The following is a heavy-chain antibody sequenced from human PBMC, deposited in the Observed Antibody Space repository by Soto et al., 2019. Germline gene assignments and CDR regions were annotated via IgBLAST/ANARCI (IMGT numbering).Heavy chain of an antibody. CDR3: ARIKLVEWFFINVDVYDMDV. J-gene: IGHJ6*02. D-gene: IGHD3-3*01. CDR1: GFTFSSYA. V-gene: IGHV3-48*02. Sequence: GGSLRLSCAASGFTFSSYAMSWVRQAPGKGLECIAYISSSGATIQDADSVKGRFTVSRDNARNSVSLQMDSLRDEDAAVYYCARIKLVEWFFINVDVYDMDVWGQGTPVTVSS. CDR2: ISSSGATI.